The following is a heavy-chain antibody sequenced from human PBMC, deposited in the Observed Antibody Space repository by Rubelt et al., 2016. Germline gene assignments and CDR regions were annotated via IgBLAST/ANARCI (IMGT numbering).Heavy chain of an antibody. D-gene: IGHD2-15*01. CDR3: ARDGYCSGGSCYSEGYFDY. J-gene: IGHJ4*02. CDR1: GFTFSSYS. Sequence: EVQLVESGGGLVKPGGSLRLSCAASGFTFSSYSMNWVRQAPGKGLEWVSSISSSSSYIYYADSVKGRFTISRDNAKNSLYLQRNSLSAEETAVYYCARDGYCSGGSCYSEGYFDYWGQGTLVTVSS. CDR2: ISSSSSYI. V-gene: IGHV3-21*01.